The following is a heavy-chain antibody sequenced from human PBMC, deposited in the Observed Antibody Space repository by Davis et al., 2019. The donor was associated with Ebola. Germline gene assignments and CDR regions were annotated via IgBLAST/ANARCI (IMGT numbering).Heavy chain of an antibody. Sequence: ASVRVSCKASGYTFTSYGISWVRQAPGQGLEWMGWISAYNGNTNYAQKLQGRVTMTTDTSTSTAYMELRSLRSDDTAVYYCARDRGTVTTPFYYGMDVWGKGTTVTVSS. CDR3: ARDRGTVTTPFYYGMDV. D-gene: IGHD4-17*01. V-gene: IGHV1-18*01. J-gene: IGHJ6*04. CDR1: GYTFTSYG. CDR2: ISAYNGNT.